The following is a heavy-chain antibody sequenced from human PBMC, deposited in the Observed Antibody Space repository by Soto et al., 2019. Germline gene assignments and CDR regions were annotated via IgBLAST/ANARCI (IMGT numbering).Heavy chain of an antibody. D-gene: IGHD1-26*01. CDR3: ERVSGSYYFHY. J-gene: IGHJ4*02. Sequence: SETLSLTCAVYGGSFSGYYWSWIRQPPGKGLEWIGEINHSGSTNYNPSLKSRVTISVDTSKNQFSLKPSSVTAADTAVYYCERVSGSYYFHYCGQGTILTVYS. CDR1: GGSFSGYY. V-gene: IGHV4-34*01. CDR2: INHSGST.